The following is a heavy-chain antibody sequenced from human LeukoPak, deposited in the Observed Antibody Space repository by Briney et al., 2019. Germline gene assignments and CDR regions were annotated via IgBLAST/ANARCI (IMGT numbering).Heavy chain of an antibody. Sequence: SVKVSCKASGGTFSSSAISWVRQAPGQGLEWMGGIIPFFGTANYAQKFQGRVTITTDESTSTAYMELSSLRSEDTAVYYCARADIVVVPAARVNAFDILGQGTMVTVSS. CDR3: ARADIVVVPAARVNAFDI. CDR2: IIPFFGTA. D-gene: IGHD2-2*01. J-gene: IGHJ3*02. V-gene: IGHV1-69*05. CDR1: GGTFSSSA.